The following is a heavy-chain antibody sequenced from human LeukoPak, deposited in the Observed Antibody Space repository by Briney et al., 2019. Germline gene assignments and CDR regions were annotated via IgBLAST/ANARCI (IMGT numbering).Heavy chain of an antibody. D-gene: IGHD3-22*01. V-gene: IGHV3-11*01. CDR2: ISSSGSTI. J-gene: IGHJ4*02. CDR1: GFTFSDYY. CDR3: AKDLTYYYDSSGYFPFDY. Sequence: PGGSLRLSCAASGFTFSDYYMSWIRQAPGKGLEWVSYISSSGSTIYYADSVKGRFTISRDNAKNSLYLQMNSLRAEDTAVYYCAKDLTYYYDSSGYFPFDYWGQGTLVTVSS.